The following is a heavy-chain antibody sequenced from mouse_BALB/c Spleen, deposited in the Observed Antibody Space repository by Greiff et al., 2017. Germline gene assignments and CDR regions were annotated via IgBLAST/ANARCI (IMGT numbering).Heavy chain of an antibody. CDR3: ARHGTYYYAMDY. V-gene: IGHV5-12-1*01. D-gene: IGHD5-1*01. CDR2: ISSGGGST. CDR1: GFAFSSYD. J-gene: IGHJ4*01. Sequence: EVKLVESGGGLVKPGGSLKLSCAASGFAFSSYDMSWVRQTPAKRLEWVAYISSGGGSTYYPDTVKGRFTISRDNAKNTLYLQMSSLKSEDTAMYYCARHGTYYYAMDYWGQGTSVTVSS.